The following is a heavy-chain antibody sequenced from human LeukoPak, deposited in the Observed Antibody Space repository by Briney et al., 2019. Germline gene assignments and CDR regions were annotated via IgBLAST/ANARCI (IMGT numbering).Heavy chain of an antibody. J-gene: IGHJ4*02. Sequence: GGSLRLSCAASGFTFDDYAMHWVRQAPGKGLEWVSGISWNSGSRGYADSVKGRVTICRDNAKNSLYLQMNRLRTEDTALYYCAKAMGSRSGYAIDYWGQGTLVTVSS. CDR3: AKAMGSRSGYAIDY. D-gene: IGHD5-12*01. CDR2: ISWNSGSR. V-gene: IGHV3-9*01. CDR1: GFTFDDYA.